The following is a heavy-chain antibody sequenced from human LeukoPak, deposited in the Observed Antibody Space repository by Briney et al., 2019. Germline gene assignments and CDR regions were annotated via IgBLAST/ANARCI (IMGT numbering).Heavy chain of an antibody. CDR3: ARHFIAAAGAIDAFDI. CDR1: GGSISSYY. Sequence: SETLSLTCTVSGGSISSYYWSWIRQPPGKGLEWIGYIYYSGSTYYNPSLKSRVTISVDTSKNQFSLKLSSVAAADTAVYYCARHFIAAAGAIDAFDIWGQGTMVTVSS. J-gene: IGHJ3*02. CDR2: IYYSGST. D-gene: IGHD6-13*01. V-gene: IGHV4-59*04.